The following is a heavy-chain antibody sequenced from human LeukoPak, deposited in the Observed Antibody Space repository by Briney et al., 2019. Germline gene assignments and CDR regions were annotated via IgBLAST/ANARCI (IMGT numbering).Heavy chain of an antibody. J-gene: IGHJ5*02. CDR2: INPNSGGT. D-gene: IGHD3-10*01. CDR3: ARERFGDVWFDP. CDR1: GYTFTGYY. V-gene: IGHV1-2*02. Sequence: ASVKVSCEASGYTFTGYYMHWVRQAPGQGLEWMGWINPNSGGTNYAQKFQGRVTMTRDTSISTAYMELSRLRSDDTAVYYCARERFGDVWFDPWGQGTLVTVSS.